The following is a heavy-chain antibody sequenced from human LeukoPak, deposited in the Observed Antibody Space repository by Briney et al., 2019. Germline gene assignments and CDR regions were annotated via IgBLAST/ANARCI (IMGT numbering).Heavy chain of an antibody. CDR3: AEGMGIGERNNGFDP. D-gene: IGHD3-10*01. J-gene: IGHJ5*02. Sequence: GGSLRLSCAASGFSFDDYAMHWVRQAPRKGLEWVSGISWNSGSIGYADSVKGRFTISRDNAKNSLYLQMNSLRAEDMALYYWAEGMGIGERNNGFDPWGQGTLVTVSS. V-gene: IGHV3-9*03. CDR1: GFSFDDYA. CDR2: ISWNSGSI.